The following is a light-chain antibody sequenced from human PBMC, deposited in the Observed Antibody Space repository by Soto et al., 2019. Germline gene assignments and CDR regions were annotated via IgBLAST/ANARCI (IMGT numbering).Light chain of an antibody. Sequence: EIVLTQSPATLSLSPGERATLSCRASQSVSSYLAWYQQKPGQAPRLLIYDTFNRATGIPARFSGSGSGIDFTLTSSSLELEDFAVYYCQQRSNWSPYTFGQGTELEIK. V-gene: IGKV3-11*01. CDR1: QSVSSY. J-gene: IGKJ2*01. CDR2: DTF. CDR3: QQRSNWSPYT.